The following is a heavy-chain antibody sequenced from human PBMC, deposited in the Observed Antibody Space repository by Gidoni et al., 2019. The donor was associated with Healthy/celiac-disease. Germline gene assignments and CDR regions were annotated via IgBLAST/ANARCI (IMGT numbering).Heavy chain of an antibody. V-gene: IGHV3-30*18. CDR1: GFTFSSYG. Sequence: CPASGFTFSSYGMHWVRQAPGKGLEWVAVISYDGSNKYYADSVKGRFTISRDNSKNTLYLQMNSLRAEDTAVYYCAKDRGQEYYFDYWGQGTLVTVSS. CDR3: AKDRGQEYYFDY. J-gene: IGHJ4*02. CDR2: ISYDGSNK. D-gene: IGHD3-10*01.